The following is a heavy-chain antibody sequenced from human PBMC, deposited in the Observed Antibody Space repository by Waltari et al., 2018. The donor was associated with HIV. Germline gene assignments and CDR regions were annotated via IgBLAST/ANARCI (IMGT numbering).Heavy chain of an antibody. CDR1: GGSISSSY. J-gene: IGHJ4*02. V-gene: IGHV4-59*01. Sequence: QVQLQESGPGLVKPSETLSLTCTVSGGSISSSYWSWIRQPPGKGLEWIGYIYYSGSTNYNPSLKSRVTISVDTSKNQFSLKLSSVTAADTAVYYCARLRFGAVAGTGPFDYWGQGTLVTVSS. CDR3: ARLRFGAVAGTGPFDY. CDR2: IYYSGST. D-gene: IGHD6-19*01.